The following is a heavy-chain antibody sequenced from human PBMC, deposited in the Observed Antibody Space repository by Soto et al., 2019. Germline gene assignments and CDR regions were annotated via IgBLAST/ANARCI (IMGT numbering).Heavy chain of an antibody. V-gene: IGHV1-69*12. CDR1: GGTFGNSA. CDR2: IIPIFPTP. CDR3: ARDKDRQQLGGNYYYGIDV. J-gene: IGHJ6*02. D-gene: IGHD3-3*02. Sequence: QVQLVQSGAEVKKPGFSVTVSCKASGGTFGNSAISWVRQAPGQGLEWMGGIIPIFPTPDYAQNFQGRLMITANEPTSTAYRRMTRLRSEDTAVYYRARDKDRQQLGGNYYYGIDVWGEGATVTVSS.